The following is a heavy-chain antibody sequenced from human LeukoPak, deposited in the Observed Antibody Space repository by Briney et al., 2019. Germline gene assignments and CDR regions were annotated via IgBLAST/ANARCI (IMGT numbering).Heavy chain of an antibody. CDR1: GYALSTSG. CDR2: ISTYSGNT. V-gene: IGHV1-18*01. J-gene: IGHJ4*02. CDR3: ARGMGSTTFADFDY. D-gene: IGHD2-2*01. Sequence: ASVKVSCKASGYALSTSGISWVCMAPGQGLEWMGWISTYSGNTNYAQGLQGRVSLTTDTSTSTIYLELRSLRSDDTAVYYCARGMGSTTFADFDYWGQGTLVIVSS.